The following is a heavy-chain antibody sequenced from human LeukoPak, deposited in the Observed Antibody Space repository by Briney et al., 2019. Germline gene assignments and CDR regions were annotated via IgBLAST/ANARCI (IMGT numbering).Heavy chain of an antibody. Sequence: GGSLRLSCAASGFTFSVSAMHWVRQAPGKGLVWVSRINSDGSSTSYADSVKGRFTISRDNAKNTLYLQMNSLRAEDTAVYYCARDRDYDSSGVIDYWGQGTLVTVSS. V-gene: IGHV3-74*01. CDR3: ARDRDYDSSGVIDY. D-gene: IGHD3-22*01. CDR2: INSDGSST. CDR1: GFTFSVSA. J-gene: IGHJ4*02.